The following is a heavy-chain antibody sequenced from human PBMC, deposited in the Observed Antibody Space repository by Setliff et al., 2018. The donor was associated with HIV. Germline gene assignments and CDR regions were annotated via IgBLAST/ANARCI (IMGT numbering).Heavy chain of an antibody. CDR3: ARDLFTSGSDRSRQAGYYYYYYMDV. D-gene: IGHD3-10*01. CDR1: GYTFTSYG. Sequence: GASVKVSCKAFGYTFTSYGINWVRQAPGQGLEWMGWISTHGVYSVNKNYAQKFQGRVTLTTDTSTSTAYMELRSLRSDDTAVYYCARDLFTSGSDRSRQAGYYYYYYMDVWGKGTTVTVSS. V-gene: IGHV1-18*01. J-gene: IGHJ6*03. CDR2: ISTHGVYSVNK.